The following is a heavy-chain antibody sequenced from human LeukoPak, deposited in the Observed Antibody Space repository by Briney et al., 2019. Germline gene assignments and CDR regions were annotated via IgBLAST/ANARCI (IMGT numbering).Heavy chain of an antibody. CDR1: GFTFSSYG. Sequence: GGTLRLSCAASGFTFSSYGMSWVRQAPGKGLEWVALISFDGTNKYYADSVKGRFTISRDNSKNTLYLQMNSLRAEDTAVYYCARGIDGVGATKGVVWGQGTLVTVSS. CDR2: ISFDGTNK. D-gene: IGHD1-26*01. V-gene: IGHV3-30*03. J-gene: IGHJ4*02. CDR3: ARGIDGVGATKGVV.